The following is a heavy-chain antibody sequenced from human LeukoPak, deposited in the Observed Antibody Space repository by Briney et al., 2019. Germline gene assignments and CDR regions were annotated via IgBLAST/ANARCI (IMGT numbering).Heavy chain of an antibody. CDR2: INAGNGNT. CDR1: GYTFTRNL. V-gene: IGHV1-3*01. D-gene: IGHD2-15*01. Sequence: ASVKVSCKASGYTFTRNLMHWVRQAPGQRLEWMGWINAGNGNTKYSQKFQGRVTLTRDTSASTAYMELSSLRSEDTAVYYCAREPRDSFYFDYWGQGTLVTVSS. CDR3: AREPRDSFYFDY. J-gene: IGHJ4*02.